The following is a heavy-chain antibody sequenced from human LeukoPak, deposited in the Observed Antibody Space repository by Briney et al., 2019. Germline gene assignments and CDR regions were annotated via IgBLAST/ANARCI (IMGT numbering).Heavy chain of an antibody. D-gene: IGHD1-26*01. V-gene: IGHV6-1*01. J-gene: IGHJ3*02. CDR1: GDXLSRNSTV. Sequence: SQTLSLTCAISGDXLSRNSTVWNWIRQSPSRGLEWLGRIYYRSKWYNDYAVSVKSRITINPDTFKNQFSLQLNSVTPEDTAVYYCARGGGAFDIWGQGTMVTVSS. CDR2: IYYRSKWYN. CDR3: ARGGGAFDI.